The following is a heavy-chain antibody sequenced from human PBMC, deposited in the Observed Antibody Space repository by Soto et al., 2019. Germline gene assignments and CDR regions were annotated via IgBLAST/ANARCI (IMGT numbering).Heavy chain of an antibody. CDR3: ARARPIVVVPAATLFDAFDI. Sequence: PGGSLRLSCAASGFTFSSYAMHWVRQAPGKGLEYVSAISSSGGSTYYANSVKGRFTISRDNSKNTLYLQMGSLRAEDMAVYYCARARPIVVVPAATLFDAFDIWGQGTMVTVSS. V-gene: IGHV3-64*01. D-gene: IGHD2-2*01. J-gene: IGHJ3*02. CDR1: GFTFSSYA. CDR2: ISSSGGST.